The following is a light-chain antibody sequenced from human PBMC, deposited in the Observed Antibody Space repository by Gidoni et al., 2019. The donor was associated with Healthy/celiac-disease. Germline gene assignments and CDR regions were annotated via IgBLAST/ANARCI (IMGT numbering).Light chain of an antibody. Sequence: DIQMTQSPSSLSASVGDRVTITCRASQSISSYLNWYQQKPGKAPKLLIYAASSLQSGVPSRFSGSGSGTDFTLTISSRQPEDFATYYCQQSYSFGPGTKVDIK. CDR1: QSISSY. CDR3: QQSYS. CDR2: AAS. J-gene: IGKJ3*01. V-gene: IGKV1-39*01.